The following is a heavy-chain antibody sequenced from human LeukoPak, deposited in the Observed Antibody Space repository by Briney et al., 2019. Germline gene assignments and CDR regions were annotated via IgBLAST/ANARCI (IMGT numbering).Heavy chain of an antibody. CDR3: ARGPYPYDSSGYFVY. Sequence: SETLSLTCTVSGGSISSYYWSWIRQPAGKGLEWIGRIYTSGSTNYNPSLKSRVTMSVDTSKNQFSLKLSSVTAADTAVYYCARGPYPYDSSGYFVYWGQGTLVTVSS. V-gene: IGHV4-4*07. D-gene: IGHD3-22*01. J-gene: IGHJ4*02. CDR1: GGSISSYY. CDR2: IYTSGST.